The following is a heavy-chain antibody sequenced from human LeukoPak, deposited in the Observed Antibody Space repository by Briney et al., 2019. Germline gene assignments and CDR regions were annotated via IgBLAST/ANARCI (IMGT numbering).Heavy chain of an antibody. D-gene: IGHD3-22*01. J-gene: IGHJ4*02. V-gene: IGHV3-48*01. CDR3: ARNYDSSGYYYEMYYFDY. Sequence: GGSLRLSCAASGFTFSSYSMNWVRQAPGKGLEWVSYISSSSSTIYYADSVKGRFTISRGNAKNSLYLQMNSLRAEDTAVYYCARNYDSSGYYYEMYYFDYWGQGTLVTVSS. CDR2: ISSSSSTI. CDR1: GFTFSSYS.